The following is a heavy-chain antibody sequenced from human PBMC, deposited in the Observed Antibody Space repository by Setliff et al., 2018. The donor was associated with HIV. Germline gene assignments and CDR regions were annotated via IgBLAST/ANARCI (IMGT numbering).Heavy chain of an antibody. CDR1: GHTFSNSD. J-gene: IGHJ5*02. CDR3: ARQKASEYSSSFWFDP. V-gene: IGHV1-8*01. D-gene: IGHD6-6*01. CDR2: MNPNTGVA. Sequence: ASVKVSCKASGHTFSNSDIHWVRRATGQGLEWMGWMNPNTGVAGYALKFQGRVTITADESTSTVYMELNSLRSEDTAVYYCARQKASEYSSSFWFDPWGQGTLVTVSS.